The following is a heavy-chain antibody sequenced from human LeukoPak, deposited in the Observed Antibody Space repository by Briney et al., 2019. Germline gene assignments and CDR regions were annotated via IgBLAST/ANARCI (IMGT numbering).Heavy chain of an antibody. CDR2: IWYDGSNK. Sequence: GGSLRLSCAASGFTFSSYGMHWVRQAPGKGLEWVAVIWYDGSNKYYADSVKGRFTISRDNSKNTLYLQMNSLRAEDTAVYYCAREVPADQGSWFDPWGQGTLVTVSS. J-gene: IGHJ5*02. CDR1: GFTFSSYG. CDR3: AREVPADQGSWFDP. D-gene: IGHD2-2*01. V-gene: IGHV3-33*01.